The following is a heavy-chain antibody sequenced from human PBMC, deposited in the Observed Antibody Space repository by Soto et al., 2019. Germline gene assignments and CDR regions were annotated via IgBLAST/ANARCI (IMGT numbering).Heavy chain of an antibody. CDR3: VRGASLNFDY. CDR1: GFTFDDYG. CDR2: VNWNGGSI. Sequence: GGSLSLSCAASGFTFDDYGMSWARQAPGKGLEWVSGVNWNGGSIGYADSVKGRFTISRDNAKNSLYLQMNSLRAEDTAFYYCVRGASLNFDYWGQGTLVTVSS. J-gene: IGHJ4*02. V-gene: IGHV3-20*04. D-gene: IGHD1-26*01.